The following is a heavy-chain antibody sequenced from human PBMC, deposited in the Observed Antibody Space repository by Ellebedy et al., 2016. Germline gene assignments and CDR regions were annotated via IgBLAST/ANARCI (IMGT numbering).Heavy chain of an antibody. D-gene: IGHD3-10*01. CDR1: GFTFRTYA. Sequence: GESLKISXIASGFTFRTYAIHWVRQPPGKGLEWVALISYDGNKKYYTDSVKGRFTLSRDNSKQTLYLQMSRLKPEDTALYYCAREGSVWFGESPRVWRYNGMDVWGQGTTVTVS. J-gene: IGHJ6*02. CDR2: ISYDGNKK. V-gene: IGHV3-30-3*01. CDR3: AREGSVWFGESPRVWRYNGMDV.